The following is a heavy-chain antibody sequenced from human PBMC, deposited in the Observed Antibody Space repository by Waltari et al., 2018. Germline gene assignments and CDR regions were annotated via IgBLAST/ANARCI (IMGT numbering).Heavy chain of an antibody. CDR1: GFTLSPHS. V-gene: IGHV3-21*01. CDR3: GGDVYGDYVGGGGGAFDI. D-gene: IGHD4-17*01. Sequence: EVQLVESGGGLVKPGGSLRLSCDASGFTLSPHSMHWVRQAQGKGLEWVSSISSRSYIYYVDSGKGRLTISRDNAKNSLYLQMNSLGAEDTAVYYCGGDVYGDYVGGGGGAFDIWGQGTMVTVSS. CDR2: ISSRSYI. J-gene: IGHJ3*02.